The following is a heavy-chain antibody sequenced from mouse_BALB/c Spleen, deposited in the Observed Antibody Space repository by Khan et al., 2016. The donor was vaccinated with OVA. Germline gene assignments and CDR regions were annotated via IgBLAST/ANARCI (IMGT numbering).Heavy chain of an antibody. V-gene: IGHV1-4*01. J-gene: IGHJ3*01. Sequence: QVQLKQSGAELARPGASVKMSCKASDYTFTSYTIHWIKVRPGQGLEWIGFINPSNGYTNYNQKFKDKATLTADKSSTTVHMQLSSLTSDDSAVYNCVRDGAYHRNDGWFAYWGQGTLVTVSA. CDR3: VRDGAYHRNDGWFAY. D-gene: IGHD2-14*01. CDR2: INPSNGYT. CDR1: DYTFTSYT.